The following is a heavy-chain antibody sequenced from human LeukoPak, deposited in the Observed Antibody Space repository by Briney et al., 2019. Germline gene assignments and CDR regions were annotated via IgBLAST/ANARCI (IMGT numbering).Heavy chain of an antibody. J-gene: IGHJ5*02. CDR1: GGTFSSYA. Sequence: SVKVSCKASGGTFSSYAISWVRQAPGQGLEWMGGIIPIFGTANYAQKFQGRVTITADKSTSTAYMELNSLRSEDTAVYYCARGGDYYIHNNWFDPWGQGTLVTVSS. CDR2: IIPIFGTA. D-gene: IGHD1-26*01. V-gene: IGHV1-69*06. CDR3: ARGGDYYIHNNWFDP.